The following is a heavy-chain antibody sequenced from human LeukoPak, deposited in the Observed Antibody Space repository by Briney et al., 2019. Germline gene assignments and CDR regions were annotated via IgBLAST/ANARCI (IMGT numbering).Heavy chain of an antibody. Sequence: ASVKVSCKASGYTFTSYGISWVRQAPGQGLEWVGWISAYNGNTNYAQKLQGRVTMTTDTSTSTAYVELRSLRSDDTAVYYCATALGYCSGGSCYGWGHYYYYGMDVWGQGTTVTVSS. D-gene: IGHD2-15*01. V-gene: IGHV1-18*01. CDR3: ATALGYCSGGSCYGWGHYYYYGMDV. CDR2: ISAYNGNT. CDR1: GYTFTSYG. J-gene: IGHJ6*02.